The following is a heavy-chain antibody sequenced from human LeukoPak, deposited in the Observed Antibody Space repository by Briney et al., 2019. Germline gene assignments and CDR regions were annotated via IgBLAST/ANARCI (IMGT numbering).Heavy chain of an antibody. J-gene: IGHJ5*02. V-gene: IGHV4-59*02. Sequence: SETLSLTCTVSSGSVSSYYWSWIRQPPGKGLEWIGYIYYRGSTNYNPSLKSRVTISVDTSKNQLSLKLSSVTAADTAVYYCARGCSAGTPHNWFDPWGQGTLVTVSS. CDR3: ARGCSAGTPHNWFDP. D-gene: IGHD6-13*01. CDR1: SGSVSSYY. CDR2: IYYRGST.